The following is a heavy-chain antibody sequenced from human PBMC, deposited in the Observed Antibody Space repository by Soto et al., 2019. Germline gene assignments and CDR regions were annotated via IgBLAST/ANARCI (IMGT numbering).Heavy chain of an antibody. J-gene: IGHJ4*02. CDR3: AKPSPRYCGGDCSWDY. V-gene: IGHV3-23*01. CDR1: GFTFSSYA. D-gene: IGHD2-21*02. CDR2: ISESGGST. Sequence: EVQVLESGGGLVQPGGSLRLSCAASGFTFSSYAMSWVRQGPGKGLEWVSAISESGGSTYYADSVKGRFTISRDNSKNTRDLQMNSLRVEDTAVYYCAKPSPRYCGGDCSWDYWGQGTLVTVSS.